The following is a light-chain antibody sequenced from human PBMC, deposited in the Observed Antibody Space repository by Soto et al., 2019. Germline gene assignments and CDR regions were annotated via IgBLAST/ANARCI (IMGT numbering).Light chain of an antibody. CDR3: EAWDDSLNGL. CDR1: SSNIGSHT. J-gene: IGLJ2*01. CDR2: SNN. V-gene: IGLV1-44*01. Sequence: QSVLTQPPSASGTPGQRVTISCSGSSSNIGSHTVNWYQQLPGTAPKLLIYSNNQRPSGVPDRFSGSKSGTSASLAISGLQSEDEADYYCEAWDDSLNGLFGGGTQLTVL.